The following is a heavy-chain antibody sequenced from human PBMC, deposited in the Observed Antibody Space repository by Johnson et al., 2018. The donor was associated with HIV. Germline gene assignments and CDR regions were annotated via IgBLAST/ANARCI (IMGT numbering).Heavy chain of an antibody. Sequence: VQLVESGGGVVQPGRSLRLSCAASGFTFSRYAMHWVRQAPGKGLEWVAVISYDGSNKYYADSVKGRFTISRDNSKNTLYLQMNSLRAEDTAVYYCAKGMDYYDSSGYYRRVYDAFDIWGQGTMLTVSS. J-gene: IGHJ3*02. CDR2: ISYDGSNK. CDR3: AKGMDYYDSSGYYRRVYDAFDI. CDR1: GFTFSRYA. D-gene: IGHD3-22*01. V-gene: IGHV3-30*04.